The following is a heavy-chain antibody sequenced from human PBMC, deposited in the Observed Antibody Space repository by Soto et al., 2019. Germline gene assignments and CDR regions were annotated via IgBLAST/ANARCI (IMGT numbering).Heavy chain of an antibody. CDR2: IYPGDSDT. CDR1: GYSFTSYW. CDR3: ARLKVGYHSASPGPFDI. D-gene: IGHD2-8*02. V-gene: IGHV5-51*01. J-gene: IGHJ3*02. Sequence: GESLKISCKGSGYSFTSYWIGWVRQMPGKGLEWMGIIYPGDSDTRYSPSFQGQVTISADKSISTAYLQWSSLKASDTAMYYCARLKVGYHSASPGPFDICGQGPMVTV.